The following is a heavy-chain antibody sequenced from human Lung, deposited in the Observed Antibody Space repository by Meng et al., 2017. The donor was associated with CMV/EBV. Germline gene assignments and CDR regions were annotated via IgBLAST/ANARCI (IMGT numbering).Heavy chain of an antibody. J-gene: IGHJ6*02. CDR1: GFSFNSYS. V-gene: IGHV3-23*01. CDR3: ARFGGTCNSGWLGYGIDF. Sequence: SCAASGFSFNSYSMTWVRQAPGKGLEWVSGISGSGGSTYYADSVMGRFTISRDNSKNTLFVQMNSLRAEDTAVYYCARFGGTCNSGWLGYGIDFXGQGXTVTVSS. D-gene: IGHD6-19*01. CDR2: ISGSGGST.